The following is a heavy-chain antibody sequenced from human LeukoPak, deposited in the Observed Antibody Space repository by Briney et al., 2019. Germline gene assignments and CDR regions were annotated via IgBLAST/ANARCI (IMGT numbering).Heavy chain of an antibody. Sequence: PSETLSLTCAVYGGSFSGYYWSWIRQPPGKGLEWIGEINHSGSTNYNPSLKSRVTISVDTSKNQFSLKLSSVTAADTAVYYCARLPYGLNYYYYYMDVWGNGTTVTVSS. CDR3: ARLPYGLNYYYYYMDV. J-gene: IGHJ6*03. V-gene: IGHV4-34*01. CDR2: INHSGST. CDR1: GGSFSGYY. D-gene: IGHD3-10*01.